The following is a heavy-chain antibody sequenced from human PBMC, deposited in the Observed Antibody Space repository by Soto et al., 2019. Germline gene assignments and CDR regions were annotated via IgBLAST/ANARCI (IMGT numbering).Heavy chain of an antibody. J-gene: IGHJ6*02. Sequence: ASVKVSCKASGYTLTSYYMHWVRQAPGQRLEWMGIINPSGGSTSYAQKFQGRVTMTRDTSTSTVYMELSSLRSEDTAVYYCARVGSTYYDFWSGSRGYYYGMDVWGQGTTVTVSS. CDR2: INPSGGST. CDR3: ARVGSTYYDFWSGSRGYYYGMDV. V-gene: IGHV1-46*01. CDR1: GYTLTSYY. D-gene: IGHD3-3*01.